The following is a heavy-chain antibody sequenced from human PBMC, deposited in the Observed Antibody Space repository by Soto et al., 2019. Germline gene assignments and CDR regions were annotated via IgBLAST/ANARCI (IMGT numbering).Heavy chain of an antibody. CDR2: ISYDGSNK. V-gene: IGHV3-30*18. Sequence: QTGGSLRLSCAASGFTFSSYGMHWVRQAPGKGLEWVAVISYDGSNKYYADSVKGRFTISRGNSKNTLYLQMNSLRAEDTAVYYCAKERPMVRGVPDYWGQGTLVTVSS. CDR1: GFTFSSYG. J-gene: IGHJ4*02. CDR3: AKERPMVRGVPDY. D-gene: IGHD3-10*01.